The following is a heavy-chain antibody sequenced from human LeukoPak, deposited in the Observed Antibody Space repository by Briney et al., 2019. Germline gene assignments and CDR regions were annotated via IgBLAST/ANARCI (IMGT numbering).Heavy chain of an antibody. CDR1: GFTFSSYA. CDR2: ISGSGGST. V-gene: IGHV3-23*01. D-gene: IGHD6-19*01. CDR3: AKDRKQWLPANFDY. J-gene: IGHJ4*02. Sequence: GGSLRLSCAASGFTFSSYAMSWVRQAPGKGLEWVSAISGSGGSTYYADTVKGGFTISRDNSKNPLYLQMNSLRAEDTAVYYCAKDRKQWLPANFDYWGQGTLVTVSS.